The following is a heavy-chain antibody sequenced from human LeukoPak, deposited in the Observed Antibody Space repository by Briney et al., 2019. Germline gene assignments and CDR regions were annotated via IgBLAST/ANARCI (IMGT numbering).Heavy chain of an antibody. CDR3: APILRYFDWLRGRPPAFDI. D-gene: IGHD3-9*01. V-gene: IGHV1-24*01. J-gene: IGHJ3*02. CDR2: FDPEDGET. CDR1: GYTLTELS. Sequence: ASVKVSCKVSGYTLTELSMHWVRQAPGKGLEWMGGFDPEDGETIYAQKFQGRVTMTEDTSTDTAYMELSSLRSEDTAVYYCAPILRYFDWLRGRPPAFDIWGQGTMVTVSS.